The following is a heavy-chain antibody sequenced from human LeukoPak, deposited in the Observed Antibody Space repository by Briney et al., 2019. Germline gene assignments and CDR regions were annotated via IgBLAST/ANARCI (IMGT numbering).Heavy chain of an antibody. V-gene: IGHV3-74*01. J-gene: IGHJ4*02. CDR2: ISSDGKSM. D-gene: IGHD3-10*01. CDR3: ASASSESYYWALDY. CDR1: GFNIGSYW. Sequence: GGSLRLSCAASGFNIGSYWMNWVRQGPGKGLVWVARISSDGKSMSYADSVKGRFTISRDNSKNTLYLQMDSLRAEDTALYYCASASSESYYWALDYWGQGTLVTVSS.